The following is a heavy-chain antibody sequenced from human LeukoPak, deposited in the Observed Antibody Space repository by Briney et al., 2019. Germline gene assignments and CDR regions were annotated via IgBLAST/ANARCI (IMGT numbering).Heavy chain of an antibody. J-gene: IGHJ3*01. CDR1: GFIFSSYA. CDR2: ISGGGDTT. Sequence: GGSLRLSCAASGFIFSSYAMRGVRESPGRGVECVSVISGGGDTTYYADSVKGRFTISRDNAKNTLFLQMNSLRAEDTAVYFCAKDRTIRGLMGESTAWGRGTMVTISS. CDR3: AKDRTIRGLMGESTA. V-gene: IGHV3-23*01. D-gene: IGHD3-10*01.